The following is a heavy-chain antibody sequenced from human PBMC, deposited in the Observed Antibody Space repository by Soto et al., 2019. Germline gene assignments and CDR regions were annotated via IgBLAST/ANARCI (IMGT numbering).Heavy chain of an antibody. CDR2: INHSGST. V-gene: IGHV4-34*01. D-gene: IGHD3-10*01. CDR3: ARAVPFFYGSGSYYQSRNWFDP. CDR1: GGSFSGYY. J-gene: IGHJ5*02. Sequence: PSETLSLTCAVYGGSFSGYYWSWIRQPPGKGLEWIGEINHSGSTNYNPSLKSRVTISVDTSKNQFSLKLSSVTAADTAVYYCARAVPFFYGSGSYYQSRNWFDPWGQGTLVT.